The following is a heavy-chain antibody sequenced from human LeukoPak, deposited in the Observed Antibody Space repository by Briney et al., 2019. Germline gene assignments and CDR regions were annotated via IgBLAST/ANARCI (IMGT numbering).Heavy chain of an antibody. J-gene: IGHJ4*02. Sequence: SETLSLTCTVSGGSISSSTYYWGWIRQPPGKGLEWIGNIYYSGRTNYNPSLKSRVTISVDTSKNQFSLKLSSVTAADTAVCYCARGTYYYDSSGYYGMAGLDYWGQGTLVTVSS. CDR2: IYYSGRT. CDR1: GGSISSSTYY. D-gene: IGHD3-22*01. CDR3: ARGTYYYDSSGYYGMAGLDY. V-gene: IGHV4-39*07.